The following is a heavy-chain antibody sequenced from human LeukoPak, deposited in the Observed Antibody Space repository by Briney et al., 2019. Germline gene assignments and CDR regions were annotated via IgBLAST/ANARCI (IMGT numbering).Heavy chain of an antibody. Sequence: SETLSLTCTVSGGSISYYYWGWIRQPPGKGLEWIGYIYYSGNTDYNPSPKSRVTMSVDTSRNQFSLRLTSVTAADTAVYYCARAGPRRDGYNVGYWGQGTLVTVSS. CDR3: ARAGPRRDGYNVGY. CDR1: GGSISYYY. D-gene: IGHD5-24*01. V-gene: IGHV4-59*01. J-gene: IGHJ4*02. CDR2: IYYSGNT.